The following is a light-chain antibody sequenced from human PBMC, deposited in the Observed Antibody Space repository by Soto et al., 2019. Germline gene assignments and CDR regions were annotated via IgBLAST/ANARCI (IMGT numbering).Light chain of an antibody. CDR1: QRVSSY. V-gene: IGKV3-15*01. J-gene: IGKJ4*01. CDR2: RAS. CDR3: QQYNNWPPLT. Sequence: EIVVTQSPAALSVSTGESATLSCRASQRVSSYLAWYQQKPGQAPRLLIYRASTRATGIPARFSGSGSGTDFTLTISSLQSEDFAVYYCQQYNNWPPLTFGGGTKVEIK.